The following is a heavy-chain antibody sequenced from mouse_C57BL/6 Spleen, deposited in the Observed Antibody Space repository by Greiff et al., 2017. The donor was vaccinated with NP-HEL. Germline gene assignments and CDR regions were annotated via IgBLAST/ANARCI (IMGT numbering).Heavy chain of an antibody. D-gene: IGHD1-1*01. J-gene: IGHJ1*03. CDR3: ARGIYYYGSSYGYFDV. Sequence: QVQLQQSGAELARPGASVKLSCKASGYTFTSYGISWVKQRTGQGLEWIGEIYPRSGNTYYNEKFKGKATLTADKSSSTAYMELRSLTSEDSAVYFCARGIYYYGSSYGYFDVWGTGTTVTVSS. CDR2: IYPRSGNT. V-gene: IGHV1-81*01. CDR1: GYTFTSYG.